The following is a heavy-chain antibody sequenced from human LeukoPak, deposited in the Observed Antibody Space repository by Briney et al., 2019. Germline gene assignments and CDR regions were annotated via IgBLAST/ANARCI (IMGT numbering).Heavy chain of an antibody. D-gene: IGHD3-10*01. CDR3: ARDPGSDAFDI. V-gene: IGHV3-23*01. CDR2: VSGLGGDT. Sequence: AGGSLRLSCAASGFTFSTYAMSWVRQAPGKGLEWVSVVSGLGGDTFYADSVKGRFTISRDNSKNTLYLQMNSLRAEDTAVYYCARDPGSDAFDIWGQGTMVTVSS. CDR1: GFTFSTYA. J-gene: IGHJ3*02.